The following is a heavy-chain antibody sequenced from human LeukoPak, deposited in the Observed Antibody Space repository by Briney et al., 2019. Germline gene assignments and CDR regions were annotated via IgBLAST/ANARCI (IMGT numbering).Heavy chain of an antibody. CDR3: ATDLWRGANPGGGLIDY. CDR1: GYTFTSYY. CDR2: INPSGGST. J-gene: IGHJ4*02. Sequence: GASVKVSCKASGYTFTSYYMHGVRQAPGQGLEWMGIINPSGGSTSYAQKFQGRVTMTRDTSTSTVYMELSSLRSEDTAVYYCATDLWRGANPGGGLIDYWGQGTLVTVSS. D-gene: IGHD3-3*01. V-gene: IGHV1-46*01.